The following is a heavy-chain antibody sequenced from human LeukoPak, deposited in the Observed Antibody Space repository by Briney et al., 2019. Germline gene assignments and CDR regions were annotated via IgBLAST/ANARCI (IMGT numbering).Heavy chain of an antibody. CDR3: ARDNSGSCEY. V-gene: IGHV1-2*06. D-gene: IGHD1-26*01. J-gene: IGHJ4*02. CDR2: INPNSGGT. CDR1: GYTFTGYD. Sequence: GASVKVSXKASGYTFTGYDLHWVRQAPGQGLEWMGRINPNSGGTTYPQRFQGRVTMTRDTSITTAYMELSRLRSDDTAMYYCARDNSGSCEYWGQGTLVTVSS.